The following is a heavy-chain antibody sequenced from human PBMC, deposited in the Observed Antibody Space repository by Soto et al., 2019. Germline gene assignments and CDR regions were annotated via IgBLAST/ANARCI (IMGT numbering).Heavy chain of an antibody. D-gene: IGHD3-16*01. CDR2: YGGSGGST. CDR1: GFSFSTYG. J-gene: IGHJ6*03. Sequence: DVQLLESGGGLAQRGGSLRLSCAASGFSFSTYGMTWVRQAPGKGLEWVSYGGSGGSTYYADSVKGRFTISRENSKNTLYLQMTSLRAEDTAVYYCVKFRGRAYHYYYMDVWGNGTTVTVSS. V-gene: IGHV3-23*01. CDR3: VKFRGRAYHYYYMDV.